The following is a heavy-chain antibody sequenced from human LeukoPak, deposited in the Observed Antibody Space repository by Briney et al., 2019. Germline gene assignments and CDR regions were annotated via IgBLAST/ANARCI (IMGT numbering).Heavy chain of an antibody. CDR3: AVSPGRRYSSGWYPIDY. D-gene: IGHD6-19*01. CDR1: GGSFSGYY. V-gene: IGHV4-34*01. Sequence: TSETLSLTCAVYGGSFSGYYWSWIRQPPGKGLEWIGEINHSGSTNYNPSLKSRVTISVDTSKNQFSLKLSSVTAADTAVYYCAVSPGRRYSSGWYPIDYWGQGTLVTVSS. J-gene: IGHJ4*02. CDR2: INHSGST.